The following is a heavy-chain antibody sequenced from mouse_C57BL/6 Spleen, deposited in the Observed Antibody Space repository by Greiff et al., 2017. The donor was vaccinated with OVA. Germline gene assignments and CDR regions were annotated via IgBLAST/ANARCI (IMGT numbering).Heavy chain of an antibody. D-gene: IGHD2-4*01. CDR1: GFTFSSYT. V-gene: IGHV5-9*01. CDR3: ARLYYDYDEAY. Sequence: EVQVVESGGGLVKPGGSLKLSCAASGFTFSSYTMSWVRQTPEKRLEWVATISGGGGNTYYPDSVKGRFTISRDNAKNTLYLQMSSLRSEDTALYYCARLYYDYDEAYWGQGTLVTVAA. CDR2: ISGGGGNT. J-gene: IGHJ3*01.